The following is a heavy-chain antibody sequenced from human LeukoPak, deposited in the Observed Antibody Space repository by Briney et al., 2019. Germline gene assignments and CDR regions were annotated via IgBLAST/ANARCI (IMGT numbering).Heavy chain of an antibody. V-gene: IGHV3-30-3*01. J-gene: IGHJ4*02. Sequence: PGGSLRLSCAASGFTFSSHAMHWVRQAPGKGLEWVAVISYDGSNKYYADSVKGRFTISRDNSKNTLYLQMNSLRAEDTAVYYCARDLVRTPIVVVITSYYFDYWGQGTLVTVSS. CDR1: GFTFSSHA. CDR3: ARDLVRTPIVVVITSYYFDY. CDR2: ISYDGSNK. D-gene: IGHD3-22*01.